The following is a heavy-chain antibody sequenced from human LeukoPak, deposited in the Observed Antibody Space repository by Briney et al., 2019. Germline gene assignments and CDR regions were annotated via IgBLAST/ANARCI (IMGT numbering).Heavy chain of an antibody. D-gene: IGHD1-26*01. V-gene: IGHV3-15*01. J-gene: IGHJ4*02. CDR3: TTEHSGSLYYFDY. CDR1: GFTFSNAW. CDR2: IKSKTDGGTT. Sequence: GGSLRLSYAASGFTFSNAWMSWVRQAPGKGLEWVGRIKSKTDGGTTDYAAPVKGRFTISRDDSRNTLYLQMNSLKTEDTAVYYCTTEHSGSLYYFDYWGQGTLVTVSS.